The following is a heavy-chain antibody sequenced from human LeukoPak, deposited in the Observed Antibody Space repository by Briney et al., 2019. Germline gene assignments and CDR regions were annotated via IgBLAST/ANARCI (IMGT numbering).Heavy chain of an antibody. CDR2: IRYDGSNK. D-gene: IGHD6-19*01. J-gene: IGHJ6*04. CDR1: GFTFSSYG. Sequence: PGGSLRLSCAASGFTFSSYGMHWVRQAPGKGLEWVAFIRYDGSNKYYADSVKGRFTISRDNSKNTLYLQMNSLRAEDTAVYYCAKDRECSSGWAPLDVWGKGTTVTISS. CDR3: AKDRECSSGWAPLDV. V-gene: IGHV3-30*02.